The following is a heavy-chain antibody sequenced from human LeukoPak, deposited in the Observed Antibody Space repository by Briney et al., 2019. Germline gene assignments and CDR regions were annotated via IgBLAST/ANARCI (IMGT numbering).Heavy chain of an antibody. CDR2: IGGSGDST. CDR3: ARGTDTKPFWSGYWVDV. J-gene: IGHJ6*02. CDR1: GFTFSTYA. Sequence: GGSLRLSCAASGFTFSTYAMSWVRQAPGKGLEWVSAIGGSGDSTYYADSVKGRFTISRDNSKNTLYLQMNSLRAEDTAVYYCARGTDTKPFWSGYWVDVWGQGTTVTVSS. D-gene: IGHD3-3*01. V-gene: IGHV3-23*01.